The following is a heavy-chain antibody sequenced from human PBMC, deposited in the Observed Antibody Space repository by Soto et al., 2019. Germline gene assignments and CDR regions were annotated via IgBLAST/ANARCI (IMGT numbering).Heavy chain of an antibody. D-gene: IGHD3-9*01. Sequence: SVKVSCKASGGTLSSYAISWVRQAPGQGLEWMGGIIPIFGTANYAQKFQGRVTITADESTSTAYMELSSLRSEDTAVYYCARDRMDYDILTGYYTNDAFDIWGQGTMVTVSS. V-gene: IGHV1-69*13. CDR3: ARDRMDYDILTGYYTNDAFDI. CDR1: GGTLSSYA. CDR2: IIPIFGTA. J-gene: IGHJ3*02.